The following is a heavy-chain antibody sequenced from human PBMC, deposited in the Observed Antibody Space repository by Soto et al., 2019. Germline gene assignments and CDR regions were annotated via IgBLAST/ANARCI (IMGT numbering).Heavy chain of an antibody. J-gene: IGHJ4*02. CDR1: GYTFTIYN. CDR2: INPSGGST. CDR3: ARDAYGDVGY. V-gene: IGHV1-46*01. Sequence: ASVKVSCTASGYTFTIYNMHWVRQAPGQGLEWMGIINPSGGSTSYAQKFQGRVTMTRDTSTSTVYMELSSLRSEDTAVYYCARDAYGDVGYWGQGTLVTVSS. D-gene: IGHD4-17*01.